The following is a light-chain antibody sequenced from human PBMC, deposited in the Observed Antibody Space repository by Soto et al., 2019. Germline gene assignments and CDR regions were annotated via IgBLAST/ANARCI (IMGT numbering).Light chain of an antibody. CDR1: QSISTF. J-gene: IGKJ2*01. CDR3: QQTSSVPRT. CDR2: VAS. Sequence: DIQMSQSPSSLSASVGDRVTITCRASQSISTFLNWYQQRPGEAPKLLIYVASNLHTGVPSRFSGSGSGTDFTLTISSLQPEDFATYFCQQTSSVPRTFGQGNQVDIK. V-gene: IGKV1-39*01.